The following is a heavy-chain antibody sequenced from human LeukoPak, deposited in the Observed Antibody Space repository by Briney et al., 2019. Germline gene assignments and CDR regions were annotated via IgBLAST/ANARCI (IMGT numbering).Heavy chain of an antibody. Sequence: GGSLRLSCATSGITVDQYPMNWVRQAPGKGLEWVSLISKDGGATYYAVSVKGRFTISRDNSKNSLYLQMNSLRTEDTALYYCAKDDDSSGYYHNYWGQGTLVTVSS. CDR1: GITVDQYP. J-gene: IGHJ4*02. V-gene: IGHV3-43*02. CDR3: AKDDDSSGYYHNY. D-gene: IGHD3-22*01. CDR2: ISKDGGAT.